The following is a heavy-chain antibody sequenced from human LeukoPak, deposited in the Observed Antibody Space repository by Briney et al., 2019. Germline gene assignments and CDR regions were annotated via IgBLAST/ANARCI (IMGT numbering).Heavy chain of an antibody. CDR1: GYTFTSYD. J-gene: IGHJ4*02. Sequence: ASVKVSCKASGYTFTSYDINWVRQATGQGLEWMGWMNPNSGNTGYAQKFQGRVTMTRNTSISTAYMELSSLRSEDTAVYYCARGLGRATMVRGVIIGYRGQGTLVTVSS. V-gene: IGHV1-8*01. D-gene: IGHD3-10*01. CDR3: ARGLGRATMVRGVIIGY. CDR2: MNPNSGNT.